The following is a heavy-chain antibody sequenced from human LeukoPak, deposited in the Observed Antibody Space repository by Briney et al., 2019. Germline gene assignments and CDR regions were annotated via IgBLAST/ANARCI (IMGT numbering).Heavy chain of an antibody. D-gene: IGHD3-10*01. CDR3: PKDLMRDRWFGES. V-gene: IGHV3-30*02. CDR2: IRYEGTEK. Sequence: GGSLRLSCAASGFTFSSYGMHWVRQAPGKGLEWVAFIRYEGTEKYYADSVKGRFTISRDNSKNTLYLEMNSLRTEDTAVYHCPKDLMRDRWFGESWGQGTLVTVSS. CDR1: GFTFSSYG. J-gene: IGHJ5*02.